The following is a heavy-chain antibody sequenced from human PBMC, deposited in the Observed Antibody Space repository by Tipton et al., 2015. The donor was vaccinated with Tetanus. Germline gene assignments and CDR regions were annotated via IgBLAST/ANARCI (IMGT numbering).Heavy chain of an antibody. CDR3: ARGYAGGAWDV. Sequence: LVKPTETLSVTCVISGDRLSSDIAAWYWIRQSPSRGLEWLGRTYYRSKCSNDYAVSVKSRVTITSDTSKNQFSLQLGSVTPEDTAVYYCARGYAGGAWDVWGQGNLVTVSS. CDR2: TYYRSKCSN. CDR1: GDRLSSDIAA. V-gene: IGHV6-1*01. J-gene: IGHJ4*02. D-gene: IGHD2-2*01.